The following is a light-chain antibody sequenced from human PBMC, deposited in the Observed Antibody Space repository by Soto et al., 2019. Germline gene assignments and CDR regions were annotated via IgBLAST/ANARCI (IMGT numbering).Light chain of an antibody. CDR2: LGS. V-gene: IGKV2-28*01. J-gene: IGKJ1*01. CDR1: QSVASSH. Sequence: PGERATVSCRASQSVASSHLAWYLQKPGQSPQLLIYLGSNRASGVPDRFSGSGSGTDFTLKISRVEAEDVGLYYCMQALQAPLTFGQGTKVEI. CDR3: MQALQAPLT.